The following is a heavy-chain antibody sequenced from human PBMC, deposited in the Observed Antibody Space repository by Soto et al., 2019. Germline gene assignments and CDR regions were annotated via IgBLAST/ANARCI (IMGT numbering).Heavy chain of an antibody. CDR1: GGSFSGYY. CDR3: AREFRYDFWSGFRGVHWFDP. D-gene: IGHD3-3*01. J-gene: IGHJ5*02. V-gene: IGHV4-34*01. CDR2: INHSGST. Sequence: QVQLQQWGAGLLKPSETLSLTCAVYGGSFSGYYWSWIRQPPGKGLEWIGEINHSGSTNYNPSLKSRVTISVDTSKNQFSLKLSSVTAADTAVYYCAREFRYDFWSGFRGVHWFDPWGQGTLVTVSS.